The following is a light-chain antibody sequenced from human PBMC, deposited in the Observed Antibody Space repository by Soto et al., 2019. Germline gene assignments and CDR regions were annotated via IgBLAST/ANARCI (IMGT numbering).Light chain of an antibody. CDR2: VVT. J-gene: IGLJ1*01. V-gene: IGLV2-14*01. CDR1: SSDVGDNNY. Sequence: QSALTQPASVSGSPGQSITISCTGTSSDVGDNNYVSWYQQHPGKAPKLMIYVVTHRPSGTTNRFSGSESGNTASLTISGLRGEDEADCWCGSYTSSSTLYVFGTGTKLTVL. CDR3: GSYTSSSTLYV.